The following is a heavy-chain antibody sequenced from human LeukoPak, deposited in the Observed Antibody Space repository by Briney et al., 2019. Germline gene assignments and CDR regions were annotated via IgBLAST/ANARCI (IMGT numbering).Heavy chain of an antibody. V-gene: IGHV3-11*04. Sequence: GGSLRLSCVASGFTFSDYYMSWIRQAPGKGLEWVSYISSSGSTIYYADSVKGRFTISRDNAKNSLYLQMNSLRAEDTAVYYCARDHIYDFRIVGATMERNYFDYWGQGTLVTVS. CDR1: GFTFSDYY. D-gene: IGHD1-26*01. J-gene: IGHJ4*02. CDR3: ARDHIYDFRIVGATMERNYFDY. CDR2: ISSSGSTI.